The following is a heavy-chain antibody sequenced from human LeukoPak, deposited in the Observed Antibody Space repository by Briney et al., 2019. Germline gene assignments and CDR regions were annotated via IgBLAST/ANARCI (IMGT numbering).Heavy chain of an antibody. D-gene: IGHD1-26*01. J-gene: IGHJ4*02. CDR2: IYSSGST. CDR1: GGSISSYH. CDR3: ARDRVGAMDFDY. V-gene: IGHV4-4*07. Sequence: ASETLSLTCSVSGGSISSYHWSWIRQPAGKGLEWIGRIYSSGSTNYNPSLKSRVTISGDKSKNQLSLKLSSVTAADPAVYYCARDRVGAMDFDYWGQGTLVTVSS.